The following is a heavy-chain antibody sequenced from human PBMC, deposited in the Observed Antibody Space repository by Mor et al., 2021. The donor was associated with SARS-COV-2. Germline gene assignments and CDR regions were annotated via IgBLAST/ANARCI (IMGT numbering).Heavy chain of an antibody. J-gene: IGHJ3*02. CDR3: ARGGQFRAVTDDAFDI. D-gene: IGHD2-21*02. Sequence: NYAQKFQGRVTITADESTSTAYMELSSLRSEDTAVYYCARGGQFRAVTDDAFDIWGQGTMVTVSS. V-gene: IGHV1-69*01.